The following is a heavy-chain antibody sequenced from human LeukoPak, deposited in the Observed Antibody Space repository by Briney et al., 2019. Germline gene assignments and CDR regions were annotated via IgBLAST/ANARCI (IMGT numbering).Heavy chain of an antibody. CDR1: GYTLTELS. V-gene: IGHV1-24*01. CDR3: ARDGVRGPRRWLYFDY. J-gene: IGHJ4*02. D-gene: IGHD3-10*01. Sequence: ASVKVSCKVSGYTLTELSMHWVRQAPGKGLEWMGGFDPEDGETIYAQKFQGRVTMTEDTSTSTAYMELRSLRSDDTAVYYCARDGVRGPRRWLYFDYWGQGTLVTVSS. CDR2: FDPEDGET.